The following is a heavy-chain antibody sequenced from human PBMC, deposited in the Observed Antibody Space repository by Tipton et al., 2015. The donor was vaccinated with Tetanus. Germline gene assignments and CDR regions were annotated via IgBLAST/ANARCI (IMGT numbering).Heavy chain of an antibody. Sequence: QLVQSGGGLVKPGGSLRLSCEASGFAFSDYYMAWIRQAPGKGLEWVSYLSSTGTTIYHADSVKGRFTISRDNARNSMYLQMDSLRAEDTALYYCARDRGVRGGYYYYHGMDVWGQGTTVTVSS. V-gene: IGHV3-11*01. CDR1: GFAFSDYY. J-gene: IGHJ6*02. D-gene: IGHD3-10*01. CDR2: LSSTGTTI. CDR3: ARDRGVRGGYYYYHGMDV.